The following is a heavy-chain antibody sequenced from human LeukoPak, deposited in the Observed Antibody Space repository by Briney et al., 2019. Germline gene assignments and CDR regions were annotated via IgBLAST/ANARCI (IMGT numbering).Heavy chain of an antibody. CDR1: GFTFDDYA. CDR3: AKGHCSSTNCYNNY. D-gene: IGHD2-2*02. V-gene: IGHV3-9*01. Sequence: GRSLRLSCAASGFTFDDYAMHWVRHAPGKGLEWVSGISWNSGSIGYADSVKGRFTISRDNAKNSLYLQMNSLRAEDTALYYCAKGHCSSTNCYNNYWGQGTLVTVSS. J-gene: IGHJ4*02. CDR2: ISWNSGSI.